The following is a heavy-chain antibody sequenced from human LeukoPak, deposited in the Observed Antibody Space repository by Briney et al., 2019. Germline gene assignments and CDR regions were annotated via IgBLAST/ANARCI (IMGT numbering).Heavy chain of an antibody. D-gene: IGHD2-21*02. CDR1: GSTFSSYW. V-gene: IGHV3-7*03. J-gene: IGHJ6*04. Sequence: PGGSLRLSCAASGSTFSSYWMTWVRQAPGKGLEWVANIKQNGIEKYYVDSVKGRFTISRDNAENSMYLQMNSLRAEGTAVYFCATALGVTPPYYCSYGMDVWGKGATVTVSS. CDR3: ATALGVTPPYYCSYGMDV. CDR2: IKQNGIEK.